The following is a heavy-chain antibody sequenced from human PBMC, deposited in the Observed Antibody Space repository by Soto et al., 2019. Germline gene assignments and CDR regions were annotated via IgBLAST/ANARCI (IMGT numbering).Heavy chain of an antibody. J-gene: IGHJ6*02. CDR2: ITGTGGNT. Sequence: GGSLRLSCAGSGFTLSTYGMTWVRQAPGKGLEWVPAITGTGGNTYYVDSVKGRFTSSRDNSKNMLYLQMNSVRVEDTAVYYCARIRGYWYGLDVWGQGTTVTVSS. V-gene: IGHV3-23*01. CDR1: GFTLSTYG. CDR3: ARIRGYWYGLDV.